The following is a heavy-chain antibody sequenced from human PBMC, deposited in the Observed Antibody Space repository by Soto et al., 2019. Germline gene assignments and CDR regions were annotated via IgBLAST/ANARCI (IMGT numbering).Heavy chain of an antibody. Sequence: QVQLVQSGAEVKKPGSSVKVSCKASGGTFNTYTISWVRQAPGQGLEWMGRIIPILGIAKYAQKFQGRVTITADKSTSTAYMEVSSLRSEDTAVYYCAREIAAAGKTSDVFDIWGQGTMVTVSS. V-gene: IGHV1-69*02. D-gene: IGHD6-25*01. CDR2: IIPILGIA. CDR1: GGTFNTYT. CDR3: AREIAAAGKTSDVFDI. J-gene: IGHJ3*02.